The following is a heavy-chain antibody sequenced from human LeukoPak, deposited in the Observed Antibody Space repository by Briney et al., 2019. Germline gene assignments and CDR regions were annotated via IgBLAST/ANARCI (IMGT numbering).Heavy chain of an antibody. CDR1: GYTFTGYY. CDR2: INPNSGGT. J-gene: IGHJ6*02. CDR3: AGVPTDYSGSYSADV. V-gene: IGHV1-2*02. D-gene: IGHD1-26*01. Sequence: ASVKVSCKASGYTFTGYYMHWVRQAPGQGLEWMGWINPNSGGTNCAQKFQGRVTMTRDTSISTAYMELTRLRSDDTAVYYCAGVPTDYSGSYSADVWGQGTTVTVSS.